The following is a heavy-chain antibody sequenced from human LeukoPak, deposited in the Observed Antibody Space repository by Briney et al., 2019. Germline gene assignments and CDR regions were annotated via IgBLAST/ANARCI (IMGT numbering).Heavy chain of an antibody. CDR1: GFTFTSSA. CDR3: AAVMIYGRGLDY. CDR2: IVVGSGNT. Sequence: ASVKVSCKASGFTFTSSAMQWVRQDRGQRLEWIGWIVVGSGNTNYAQKFQERVTITRDMSTSTAYMELSSLRSEDTAVYYCAAVMIYGRGLDYWGQGTLVTVSS. V-gene: IGHV1-58*02. D-gene: IGHD3-10*01. J-gene: IGHJ4*02.